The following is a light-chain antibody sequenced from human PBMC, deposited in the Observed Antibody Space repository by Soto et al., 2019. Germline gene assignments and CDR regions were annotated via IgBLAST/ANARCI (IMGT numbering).Light chain of an antibody. CDR1: QGISSF. CDR2: HAS. CDR3: QQLDSYPIT. Sequence: DIQLTQSPSFLSASVGDRVTITCRASQGISSFLAWYQEKPGEAPKLLIYHASTLQSGVPSRFSGSGSGTEFTLTISSLQPEDFATYYCQQLDSYPITFGQGTRLEIK. J-gene: IGKJ5*01. V-gene: IGKV1-9*01.